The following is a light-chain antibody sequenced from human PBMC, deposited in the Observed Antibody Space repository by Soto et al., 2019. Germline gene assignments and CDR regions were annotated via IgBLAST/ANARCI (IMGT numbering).Light chain of an antibody. J-gene: IGKJ1*01. CDR3: QQYDNWPPWT. CDR1: QSVSSN. Sequence: EIVMTQPPATLSVFLGERATLSCRASQSVSSNLAWYQQRPGHAPRLLIYGASTRATGVPARFSGRGSGTEFTLTISSLQSEDFAVYYCQQYDNWPPWTFGQGTKVEIK. V-gene: IGKV3-15*01. CDR2: GAS.